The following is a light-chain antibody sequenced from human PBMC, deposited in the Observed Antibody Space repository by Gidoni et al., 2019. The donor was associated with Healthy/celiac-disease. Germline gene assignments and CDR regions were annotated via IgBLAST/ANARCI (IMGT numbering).Light chain of an antibody. CDR2: DAS. Sequence: EIVLTQSPATLSWSPGERATLSCRASQSVSRYLAWYHQKPGQAPRLLIYDASTRATGIPARFSGSGSGTDFTLTISSLEPEDFAVYYCQQRSNWPPIFTFGPGTKVDIK. V-gene: IGKV3-11*01. CDR1: QSVSRY. CDR3: QQRSNWPPIFT. J-gene: IGKJ3*01.